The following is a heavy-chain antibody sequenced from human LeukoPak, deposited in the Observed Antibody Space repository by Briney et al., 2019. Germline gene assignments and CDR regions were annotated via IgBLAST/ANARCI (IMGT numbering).Heavy chain of an antibody. D-gene: IGHD3-22*01. V-gene: IGHV1-18*01. CDR1: GYTFTSYG. CDR3: ARNYYDSSGYLPPYYFDY. Sequence: GASVKVSCKASGYTFTSYGISWVRQAPGQGLEWMGWISAYNGNTNYAQKLQGRVTMTTDTSTSTAYMELRSLRSDDTAVYYCARNYYDSSGYLPPYYFDYWGQGTLVTVSS. J-gene: IGHJ4*02. CDR2: ISAYNGNT.